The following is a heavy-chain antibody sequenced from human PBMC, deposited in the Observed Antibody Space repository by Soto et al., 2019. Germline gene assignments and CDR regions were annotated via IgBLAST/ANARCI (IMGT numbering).Heavy chain of an antibody. D-gene: IGHD6-13*01. J-gene: IGHJ4*02. CDR1: GFTVSSNY. CDR2: IYSGGST. CDR3: ARDGGIAAAGPEYYFDY. V-gene: IGHV3-66*01. Sequence: GGSLRLSCAASGFTVSSNYMSWVRQAPGKGLEWVSVIYSGGSTYYADSVKGRFTISRDNSKNTLYLQMNSLRAEDTAVYYCARDGGIAAAGPEYYFDYWGQGTLVTVSS.